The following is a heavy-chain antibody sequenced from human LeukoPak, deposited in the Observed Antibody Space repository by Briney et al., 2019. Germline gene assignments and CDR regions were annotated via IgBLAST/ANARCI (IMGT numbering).Heavy chain of an antibody. CDR1: GGSISSYY. V-gene: IGHV4-59*08. J-gene: IGHJ4*02. CDR2: IYYSGST. Sequence: SETLSLTCTVSGGSISSYYWSWIRQPPGKGLEWIGYIYYSGSTNYNPSLKSRVTISVDTSKNQFSLKLSSVSAADTAVYYCARQAYSSGWVRGQGTLVTVSS. D-gene: IGHD6-19*01. CDR3: ARQAYSSGWV.